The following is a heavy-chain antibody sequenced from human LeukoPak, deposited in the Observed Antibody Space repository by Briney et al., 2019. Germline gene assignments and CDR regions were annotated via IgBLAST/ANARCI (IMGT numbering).Heavy chain of an antibody. CDR2: IYYSGST. V-gene: IGHV4-59*01. CDR1: GGSISSYY. Sequence: SETLSLTCSVSGGSISSYYWSWIRQPPGKGLEWIGYIYYSGSTSFNPSLKSRVTISGDTSKNQFSLKLSSVTAADTAVYYCARTWSTVTRIDYWGQGTLVTVSS. J-gene: IGHJ4*02. D-gene: IGHD4-17*01. CDR3: ARTWSTVTRIDY.